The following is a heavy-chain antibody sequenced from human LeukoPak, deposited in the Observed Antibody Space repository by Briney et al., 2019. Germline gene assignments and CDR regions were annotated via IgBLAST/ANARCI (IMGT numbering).Heavy chain of an antibody. CDR3: ARDRHKYNYDSGGYPPY. CDR2: IGSSGSYI. D-gene: IGHD3-22*01. Sequence: GGSLRLSCEVSGFTFSSYHMNWVRQAPGEGLEWVSSIGSSGSYIYYADPLSGRFTISRDNAKNSLYLQMNSLRAADTAVYYCARDRHKYNYDSGGYPPYWGQGTLVTVSS. CDR1: GFTFSSYH. V-gene: IGHV3-21*01. J-gene: IGHJ4*02.